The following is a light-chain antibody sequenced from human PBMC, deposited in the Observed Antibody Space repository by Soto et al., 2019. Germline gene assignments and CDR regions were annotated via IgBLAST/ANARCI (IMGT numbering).Light chain of an antibody. Sequence: EIVMTQSPATLSVSPGERATLSCRASQSVSSNLAWYQQKPGQAPRLLMYGASTRATGIPDRLSGSGSGTEFTLPISSLQSEDFAAYYCQQHNNWPPWTFGQGTKVEIK. V-gene: IGKV3-15*01. CDR2: GAS. CDR1: QSVSSN. J-gene: IGKJ1*01. CDR3: QQHNNWPPWT.